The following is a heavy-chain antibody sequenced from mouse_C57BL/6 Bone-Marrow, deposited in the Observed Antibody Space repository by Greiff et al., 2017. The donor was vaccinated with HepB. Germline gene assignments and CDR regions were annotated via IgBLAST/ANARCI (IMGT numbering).Heavy chain of an antibody. Sequence: EVQGVESGGGLVKPGGSLKLSCAASGFTFSSYAMSWVRQTPEKRLEWVATIRYGGSYTDYPDNVKGRFNIYRDNAKNNLYLQMSHLKAEDTAMYYCARDYYGSPAWVAYWGQGTLVTVSA. CDR2: IRYGGSYT. V-gene: IGHV5-4*01. CDR3: ARDYYGSPAWVAY. J-gene: IGHJ3*01. CDR1: GFTFSSYA. D-gene: IGHD1-1*01.